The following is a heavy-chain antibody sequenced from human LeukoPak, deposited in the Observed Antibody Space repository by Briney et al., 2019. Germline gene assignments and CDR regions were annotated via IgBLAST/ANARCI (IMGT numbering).Heavy chain of an antibody. Sequence: ASVKVSCKASGYTFTGYYMHWVRQAPGQGLEWMGWINPNSGGTNYAQKFQGWVTMTRDTSISTAYMELSRLRSDDTAVYYCTRETSSRYFDYWGQGTLVTVSS. CDR3: TRETSSRYFDY. CDR1: GYTFTGYY. V-gene: IGHV1-2*04. CDR2: INPNSGGT. J-gene: IGHJ4*02.